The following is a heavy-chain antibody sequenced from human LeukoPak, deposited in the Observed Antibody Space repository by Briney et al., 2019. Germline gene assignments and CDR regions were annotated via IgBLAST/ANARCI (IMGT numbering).Heavy chain of an antibody. J-gene: IGHJ4*02. Sequence: PSETLSLTCTVSGGSISSGDYYWSWIRQPPGKGLEWIGYIYYSGSTYYNPSLKSRVTISVDTSKNQFSLKLSSVTAADTAVYYCARDLLNEGNHLDYWGQGTLVNVSS. CDR2: IYYSGST. V-gene: IGHV4-30-4*01. D-gene: IGHD4-23*01. CDR3: ARDLLNEGNHLDY. CDR1: GGSISSGDYY.